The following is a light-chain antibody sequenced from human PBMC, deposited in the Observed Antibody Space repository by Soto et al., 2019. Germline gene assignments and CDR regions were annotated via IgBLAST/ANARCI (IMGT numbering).Light chain of an antibody. CDR2: DAS. J-gene: IGKJ5*01. CDR1: QSINNW. CDR3: QQLNSYPIT. V-gene: IGKV1-5*01. Sequence: DIQMTQSPSTLFGSVGDRVTITGRASQSINNWLAWYQQKPGKAPKFLIYDASNLESGVPSRFSGSGSGTDFTLTISSLQSEDFATYYCQQLNSYPITLGQGTRLEIK.